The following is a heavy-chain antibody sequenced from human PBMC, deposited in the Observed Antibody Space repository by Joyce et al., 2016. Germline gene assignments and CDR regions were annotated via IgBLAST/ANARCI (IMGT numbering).Heavy chain of an antibody. D-gene: IGHD2-2*02. CDR3: TRSSRTGYTAGWPDFDY. J-gene: IGHJ4*02. Sequence: QVPLLESGGGVAQPGRSLRLSCAASEFAFSSHAMHWVRQAPGKGLEGVAVMSDDGSHQYYADSVRGRFTISRDNSQNTLYLQMNSLRVEDTAVYYCTRSSRTGYTAGWPDFDYWGQGTLVTVSS. CDR2: MSDDGSHQ. CDR1: EFAFSSHA. V-gene: IGHV3-30*03.